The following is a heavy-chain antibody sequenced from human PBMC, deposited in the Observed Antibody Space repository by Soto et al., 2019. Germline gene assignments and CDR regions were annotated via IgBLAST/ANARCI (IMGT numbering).Heavy chain of an antibody. V-gene: IGHV4-34*01. D-gene: IGHD2-15*01. CDR3: ARGRLGVARYYGMDV. J-gene: IGHJ6*02. CDR2: INHSGST. CDR1: GGSFSGYY. Sequence: SETLSLTCAVYGGSFSGYYWSWIRQPPGKGLEWIGEINHSGSTNYNPSLKSRVTISVDTSKNQFSLKLSSVTAADTAVYYCARGRLGVARYYGMDVWGQGTTVTVSS.